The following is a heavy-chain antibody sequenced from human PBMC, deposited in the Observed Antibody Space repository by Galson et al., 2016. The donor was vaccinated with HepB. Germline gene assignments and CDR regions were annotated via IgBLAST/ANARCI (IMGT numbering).Heavy chain of an antibody. D-gene: IGHD3-3*01. Sequence: ETLSLTCTVSGGSISTTNYWSWVRQPPGKGLEWIGYIAYRGTIHYNPSFKSRATISVDTSKNHFSLNLTSVTAADTATYYCARGGLRFLEGLLPSSYFDYWGQGTLVTVSS. V-gene: IGHV4-61*03. CDR1: GGSISTTNY. J-gene: IGHJ4*02. CDR3: ARGGLRFLEGLLPSSYFDY. CDR2: IAYRGTI.